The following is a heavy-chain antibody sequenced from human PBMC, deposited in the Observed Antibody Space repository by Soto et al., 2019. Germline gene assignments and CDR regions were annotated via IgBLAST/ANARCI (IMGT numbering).Heavy chain of an antibody. CDR2: INPSGGST. V-gene: IGHV1-46*01. CDR1: GYTFTSYY. D-gene: IGHD5-18*01. J-gene: IGHJ6*02. CDR3: ASYSYGYYYYYGMDV. Sequence: ASVKVSCKASGYTFTSYYMHWVRQAPGQGLEWMGIINPSGGSTRYAQKFQGRVTMTRDTSTSTVYVELSSLRSEDTAVYYCASYSYGYYYYYGMDVWGQGTTVTVSS.